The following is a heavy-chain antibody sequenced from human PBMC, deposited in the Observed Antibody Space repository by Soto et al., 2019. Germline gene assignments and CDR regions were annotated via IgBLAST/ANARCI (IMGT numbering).Heavy chain of an antibody. J-gene: IGHJ6*02. CDR2: MNPNSGNT. Sequence: QVQPVQSGAEVKKPGASVKVSCKASGYTFTSYDINWVRQATGQGLEWMGWMNPNSGNTGYAQKFQGRVTMTRNTSISTAYMELSSLRSEDTAVYYCARGRGYCSSTSCYIDYYYGMDVWGQGTTVTVSS. V-gene: IGHV1-8*01. CDR1: GYTFTSYD. D-gene: IGHD2-2*02. CDR3: ARGRGYCSSTSCYIDYYYGMDV.